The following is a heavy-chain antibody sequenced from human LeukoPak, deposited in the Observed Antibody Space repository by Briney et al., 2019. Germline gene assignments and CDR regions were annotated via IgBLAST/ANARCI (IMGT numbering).Heavy chain of an antibody. V-gene: IGHV3-23*01. J-gene: IGHJ4*02. Sequence: PGGSLRLSCAASGFTFSTYAITWVRQGPGKGLEWVSAIRPDGDRTYYANSVRGRLTISRDNSKDTVYLQINGLRVEDTAVYYCAGEQSGTRGWYTVDYWGQGTLVTVSS. D-gene: IGHD6-19*01. CDR3: AGEQSGTRGWYTVDY. CDR2: IRPDGDRT. CDR1: GFTFSTYA.